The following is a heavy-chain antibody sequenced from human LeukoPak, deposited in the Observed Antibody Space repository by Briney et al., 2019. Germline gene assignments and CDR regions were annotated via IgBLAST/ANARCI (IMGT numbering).Heavy chain of an antibody. Sequence: SETLSLTCAVYGGSFSGYYWSWIRQPPGKGLEWIGEINHSGSTNYNPSLKSRVTISVDTSKNQFSLKLSSVTAADTAVYYCARGLRSSSRYVGYWGQGTLVTVSS. J-gene: IGHJ4*02. CDR2: INHSGST. V-gene: IGHV4-34*01. D-gene: IGHD6-13*01. CDR1: GGSFSGYY. CDR3: ARGLRSSSRYVGY.